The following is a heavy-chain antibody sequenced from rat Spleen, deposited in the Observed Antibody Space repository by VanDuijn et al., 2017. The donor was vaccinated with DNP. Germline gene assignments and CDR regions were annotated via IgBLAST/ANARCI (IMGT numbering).Heavy chain of an antibody. CDR2: ISTVGDNG. D-gene: IGHD1-2*01. J-gene: IGHJ3*01. Sequence: EVRLVESGGGLVQPGRSLKLSCAASGFTFSDYNMAWVRQAPKKGLEWVASISTVGDNGVYRDSVKGRFTISRDNAKDTLYLQGDSLRSEDTATYYCVRPLGYSSYGFAYWGQGTLVTVSS. CDR3: VRPLGYSSYGFAY. V-gene: IGHV5-25*01. CDR1: GFTFSDYN.